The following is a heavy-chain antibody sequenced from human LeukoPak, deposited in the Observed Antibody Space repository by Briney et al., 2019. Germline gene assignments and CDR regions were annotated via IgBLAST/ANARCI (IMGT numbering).Heavy chain of an antibody. Sequence: SQTLSLTCAISGDSVSSSSAAWNWLRQSPSRGLEWLGRTYYRSKWSDGYATSVKSRITIKPDTSKNQFSLQLNSVTPEDTVVYYCARGGGAMDVWGQGTTVTVSS. CDR1: GDSVSSSSAA. V-gene: IGHV6-1*01. CDR2: TYYRSKWSD. CDR3: ARGGGAMDV. J-gene: IGHJ6*02. D-gene: IGHD3-16*01.